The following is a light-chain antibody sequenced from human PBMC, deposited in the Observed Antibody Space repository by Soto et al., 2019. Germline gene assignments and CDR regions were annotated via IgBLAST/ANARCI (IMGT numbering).Light chain of an antibody. CDR3: KHYDHLTPFT. CDR2: GAS. V-gene: IGKV1-33*01. J-gene: IGKJ3*01. Sequence: DIQMTQSPSSLSASVGDRVTITCQASQDIRKYLSWYQQKPGRAPKLLIYGASNLETGVASRFSGSGYGSDFTFTISSLQPEDVATYYCKHYDHLTPFTFGPGTKVAVK. CDR1: QDIRKY.